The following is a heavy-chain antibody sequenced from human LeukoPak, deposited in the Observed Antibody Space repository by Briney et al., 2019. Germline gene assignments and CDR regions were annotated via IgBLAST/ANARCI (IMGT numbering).Heavy chain of an antibody. CDR1: GGSISSYY. CDR2: IYSSGST. CDR3: ARGSFSSGWIFDP. V-gene: IGHV4-59*01. D-gene: IGHD6-19*01. J-gene: IGHJ5*02. Sequence: PSETLSLTCTVSGGSISSYYWSWIRQPPGKGLEWIGYIYSSGSTNYNPSLKSRVTISVDTSKNQFSLRLSSVAAADTAVYYCARGSFSSGWIFDPWGQGTLVTVSS.